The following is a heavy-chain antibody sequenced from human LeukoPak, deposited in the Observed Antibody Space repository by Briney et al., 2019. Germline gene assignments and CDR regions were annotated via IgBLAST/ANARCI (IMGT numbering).Heavy chain of an antibody. CDR2: ISSSCSTI. Sequence: GGSLRLSCAASGFTFSDYYMSWIRQAPGKGLEWVSYISSSCSTIYYPDSVKGRFTISRDNAKNSLYLQMNSLRAEDTAVYYCARVTIFGLYYFDYWGQGTLVTVSS. J-gene: IGHJ4*02. CDR1: GFTFSDYY. D-gene: IGHD3-3*01. CDR3: ARVTIFGLYYFDY. V-gene: IGHV3-11*04.